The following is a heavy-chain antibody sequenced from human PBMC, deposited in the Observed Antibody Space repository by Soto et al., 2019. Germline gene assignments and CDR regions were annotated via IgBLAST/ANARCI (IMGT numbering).Heavy chain of an antibody. V-gene: IGHV3-23*01. CDR2: ISGSGGST. J-gene: IGHJ6*03. CDR3: AKPPDYGDYVDYYYYFIDV. CDR1: GFTFSSYA. D-gene: IGHD4-17*01. Sequence: GGSLRLSCAASGFTFSSYAMSWVRQAPGKGLEWVSAISGSGGSTYYADSVKGRFTISRDNSKNTLYLQMNSLRAEDTAVYYCAKPPDYGDYVDYYYYFIDVPGKGTKVTVSS.